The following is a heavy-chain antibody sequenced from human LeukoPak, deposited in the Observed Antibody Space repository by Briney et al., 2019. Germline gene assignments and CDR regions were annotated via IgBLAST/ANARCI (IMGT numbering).Heavy chain of an antibody. CDR1: GFTFSNAW. V-gene: IGHV3-15*01. CDR2: IKSKTDGGTT. J-gene: IGHJ4*02. D-gene: IGHD2-21*02. Sequence: GGSLSLSCAASGFTFSNAWMSWVRQAPGKGLEWVGRIKSKTDGGTTDYAAPVKGRFTISRDDSKNTLYLQMNSLKTEDTAVYYCTTFVVVTARNRVGATSYWGQGTLVTVSS. CDR3: TTFVVVTARNRVGATSY.